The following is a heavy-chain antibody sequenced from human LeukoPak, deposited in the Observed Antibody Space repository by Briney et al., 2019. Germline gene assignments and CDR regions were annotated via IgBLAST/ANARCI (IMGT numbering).Heavy chain of an antibody. CDR2: ISGSGSSI. CDR1: GFTFSSYE. CDR3: AREYDSSGYPIDF. J-gene: IGHJ4*01. Sequence: GGPLRLSCAASGFTFSSYEMNWVRQAPGKGLEWVSYISGSGSSIHYADSVKGRFTISRDNAMNSLYLQMNSLRAEDTAIYYCAREYDSSGYPIDFWGHGTRVTVSS. V-gene: IGHV3-48*03. D-gene: IGHD3-22*01.